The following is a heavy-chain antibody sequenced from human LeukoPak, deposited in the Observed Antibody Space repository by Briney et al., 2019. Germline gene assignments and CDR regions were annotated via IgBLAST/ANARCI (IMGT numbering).Heavy chain of an antibody. D-gene: IGHD3-10*01. CDR2: IIPIFGTA. V-gene: IGHV1-69*06. CDR3: ARGVNLGWFDP. CDR1: GGTFSSYA. J-gene: IGHJ5*02. Sequence: ASVKVSCKASGGTFSSYAISWVRQAPGQGLEWMGGIIPIFGTANYAQKFQGRVTTTADKSTSTAYMELSSLRSEDTAVYYCARGVNLGWFDPWGQGTLVTVSS.